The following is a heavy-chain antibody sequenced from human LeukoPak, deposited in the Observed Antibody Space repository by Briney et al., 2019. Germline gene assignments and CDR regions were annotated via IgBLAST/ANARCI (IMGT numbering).Heavy chain of an antibody. V-gene: IGHV1-69*05. Sequence: SVKVSCKASGGTFSSYAISWVRQAPGQGLEWMGRIIPIFGTANYAQKFQGRVTITTDESTSTAYMELSSLRSEDTAVYYCARAARYSSSSNDYWGQGTLVTASS. CDR3: ARAARYSSSSNDY. CDR2: IIPIFGTA. CDR1: GGTFSSYA. D-gene: IGHD6-6*01. J-gene: IGHJ4*02.